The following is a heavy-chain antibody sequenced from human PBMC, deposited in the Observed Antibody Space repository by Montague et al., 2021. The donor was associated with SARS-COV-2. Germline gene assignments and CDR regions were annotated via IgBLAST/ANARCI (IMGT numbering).Heavy chain of an antibody. CDR1: GGSVGSSHCY. J-gene: IGHJ5*02. V-gene: IGHV4-39*01. CDR2: IYYSGST. CDR3: ARGLYNWNYEHWFDT. D-gene: IGHD1-7*01. Sequence: SETLSLTCTLSGGSVGSSHCYWAWIRRPPGKGLEWIGTIYYSGSTYYXPSPRSRVTIDVDASTNQFSLKLHSVTAADTAVYFCARGLYNWNYEHWFDTWGQGTLVTVSS.